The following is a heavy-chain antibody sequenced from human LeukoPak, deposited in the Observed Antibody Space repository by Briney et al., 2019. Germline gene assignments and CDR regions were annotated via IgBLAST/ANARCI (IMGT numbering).Heavy chain of an antibody. V-gene: IGHV4-61*02. CDR1: GGSISSGSYY. D-gene: IGHD2-2*01. CDR2: IYTSGST. CDR3: AKDIVVVPASWGYFQH. J-gene: IGHJ1*01. Sequence: PSETLSLTCTVSGGSISSGSYYWSWIRQPAGKGLEWIGRIYTSGSTNYNPSLKSRVTISVDRSKNQFSLKLSSVTAEDTAVYYCAKDIVVVPASWGYFQHWGQGTLVTVSS.